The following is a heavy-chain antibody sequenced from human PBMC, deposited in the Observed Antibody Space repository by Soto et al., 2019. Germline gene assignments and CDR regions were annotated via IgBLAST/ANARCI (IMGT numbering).Heavy chain of an antibody. CDR2: INYSGST. D-gene: IGHD3-22*01. J-gene: IGHJ4*02. CDR3: ARAGYDRDGGGYYYFDY. CDR1: GGSISSGGYY. V-gene: IGHV4-31*03. Sequence: SETLSLTCSVSGGSISSGGYYWSWIRQHPGKGLEWIGYINYSGSTYYNPSLKSRVTISVDTSKNQFSLKLSSVTAADTAVYYCARAGYDRDGGGYYYFDYWGQGTLVTVSS.